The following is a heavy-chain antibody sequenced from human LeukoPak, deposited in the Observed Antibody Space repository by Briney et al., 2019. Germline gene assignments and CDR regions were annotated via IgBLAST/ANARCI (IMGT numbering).Heavy chain of an antibody. CDR1: GYSFTSYW. J-gene: IGHJ3*01. V-gene: IGHV5-10-1*01. D-gene: IGHD6-6*01. Sequence: GESLKISCKGSGYSFTSYWITWVRQMPGKGLEWMGRTDPSDSYTNYSPSFQGHVTISADKSISTAYLQWSSLKASDTAIYYCARLEYSSSSGAFDFWGPGTMVTVSS. CDR2: TDPSDSYT. CDR3: ARLEYSSSSGAFDF.